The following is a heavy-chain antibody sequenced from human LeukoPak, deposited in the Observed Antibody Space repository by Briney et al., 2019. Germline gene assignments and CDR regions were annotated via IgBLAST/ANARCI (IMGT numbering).Heavy chain of an antibody. Sequence: GASVKVSCKASGYTFTSYDINWVRQATGQGLEWMGWMNPNSGSTGYAQKFQGRVTITRNTSISTAYMELSSLRSEDTAVYYCARVGRVESAFDIWGQGTMVTVSS. CDR3: ARVGRVESAFDI. CDR2: MNPNSGST. J-gene: IGHJ3*02. CDR1: GYTFTSYD. D-gene: IGHD1-1*01. V-gene: IGHV1-8*03.